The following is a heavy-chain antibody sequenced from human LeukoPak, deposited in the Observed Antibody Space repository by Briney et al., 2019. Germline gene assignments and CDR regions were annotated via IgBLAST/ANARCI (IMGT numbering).Heavy chain of an antibody. V-gene: IGHV3-9*01. CDR1: GFAFGDYA. Sequence: GGSLRLSCAASGFAFGDYAMHWVRQAPRKGLEWVGGVNWNSAYVGYGDSMKGRVTVFRGNALKSLYLEMNSLRPEDTAFYCAKDRAELEASRSYAFDIWGQGTMVTVSS. J-gene: IGHJ3*02. CDR3: AKDRAELEASRSYAFDI. D-gene: IGHD1-1*01. CDR2: VNWNSAYV.